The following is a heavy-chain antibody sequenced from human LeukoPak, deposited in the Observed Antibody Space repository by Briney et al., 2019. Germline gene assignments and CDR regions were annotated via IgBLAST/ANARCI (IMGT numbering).Heavy chain of an antibody. CDR3: ASWAPEMATSYFDY. CDR1: GFTFSSYA. D-gene: IGHD5-24*01. CDR2: ISYDGSNK. J-gene: IGHJ4*02. Sequence: GGSLRLSCAASGFTFSSYAMHWVRQAPGKGLEWVAVISYDGSNKYYADSVKGRFTIPRDNSKNTLYLQMNSLRAEDTAVYYCASWAPEMATSYFDYWGQGTLVTVSS. V-gene: IGHV3-30-3*01.